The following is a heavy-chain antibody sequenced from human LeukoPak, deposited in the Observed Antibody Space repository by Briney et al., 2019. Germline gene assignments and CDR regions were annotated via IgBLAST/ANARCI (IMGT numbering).Heavy chain of an antibody. CDR2: ISSSSSYI. V-gene: IGHV3-21*01. D-gene: IGHD2-2*02. J-gene: IGHJ4*02. Sequence: GGSLRLSCAASGFTFSSYSMNWVRQAPGKGLEWVSSISSSSSYIYYADSVKGRFTISRDNAKNTLYLQMNSLRAEDTAVYYCVRGIVAVPAAIPIRDYWGQGTLVTVSS. CDR1: GFTFSSYS. CDR3: VRGIVAVPAAIPIRDY.